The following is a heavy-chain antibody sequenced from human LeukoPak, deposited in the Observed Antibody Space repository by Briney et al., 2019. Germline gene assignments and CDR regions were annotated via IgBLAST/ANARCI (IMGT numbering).Heavy chain of an antibody. D-gene: IGHD4-17*01. CDR2: IYYSGST. J-gene: IGHJ6*02. CDR3: ARSDYVDYDGMDV. Sequence: PSETLSLTCTVSGGSFSGYYWSWIRQPPGKGLEWIGNIYYSGSTNYNPSLKSRVTISVDTSKNQFSLKLSSVTAADTAVYYCARSDYVDYDGMDVWGQGTTVTVSS. CDR1: GGSFSGYY. V-gene: IGHV4-59*01.